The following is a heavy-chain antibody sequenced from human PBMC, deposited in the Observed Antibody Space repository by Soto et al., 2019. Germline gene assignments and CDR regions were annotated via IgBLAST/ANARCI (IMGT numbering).Heavy chain of an antibody. Sequence: PSETLSLTCAVSGGSISGGGYSWILIRQPPGKGLEWIGYIYHSGSTYYNPSLKSRVTISVDRSKNQFSLKLSSVTAADTAVYYCARVVPAAIFDYWGQGTLVTVSS. D-gene: IGHD2-2*01. V-gene: IGHV4-30-2*01. CDR3: ARVVPAAIFDY. CDR2: IYHSGST. CDR1: GGSISGGGYS. J-gene: IGHJ4*02.